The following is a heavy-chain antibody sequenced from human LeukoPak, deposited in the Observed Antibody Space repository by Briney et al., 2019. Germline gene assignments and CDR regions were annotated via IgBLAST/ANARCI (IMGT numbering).Heavy chain of an antibody. V-gene: IGHV4-30-4*01. CDR1: GGSISSGDYY. CDR2: IYYSGST. J-gene: IGHJ4*02. D-gene: IGHD1-14*01. CDR3: ARSAGVGLYYFDY. Sequence: SETLSLTCTVSGGSISSGDYYWSWIRQPPGKGLEWIGYIYYSGSTYYNPSLKSRVTISVDTSKNQFSLKLSSVTAADTAVYYCARSAGVGLYYFDYWGQGTLVTVSS.